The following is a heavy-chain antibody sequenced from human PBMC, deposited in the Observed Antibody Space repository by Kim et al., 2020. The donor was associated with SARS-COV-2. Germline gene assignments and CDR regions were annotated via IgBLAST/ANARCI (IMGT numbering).Heavy chain of an antibody. CDR1: GASFTGYY. V-gene: IGHV4-34*01. D-gene: IGHD3-10*01. Sequence: SETLSLTCAVYGASFTGYYWSWIRQPPGKGLEWIGEINHSGSTNYNPSLKSRVTISVDTSKNQFSLMLSSVTAADTAVYYCAGAVYYGSGSPEGAFDPWGQGTLVTVSS. J-gene: IGHJ5*02. CDR2: INHSGST. CDR3: AGAVYYGSGSPEGAFDP.